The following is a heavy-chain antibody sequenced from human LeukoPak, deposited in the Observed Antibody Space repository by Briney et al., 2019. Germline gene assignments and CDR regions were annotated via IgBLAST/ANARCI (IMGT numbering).Heavy chain of an antibody. V-gene: IGHV4-34*01. J-gene: IGHJ3*02. CDR2: INHSGST. CDR3: ARFHADGYYGSGRRYAFDI. Sequence: TSETLSLTCAVYGGSFSGYYWSWVRQPPGKVLEWIGEINHSGSTNYNPSLKSRVTISVDTSKNQFSLKLSSVTAADTAVYYCARFHADGYYGSGRRYAFDIWGQGTMVTVSS. D-gene: IGHD3-10*01. CDR1: GGSFSGYY.